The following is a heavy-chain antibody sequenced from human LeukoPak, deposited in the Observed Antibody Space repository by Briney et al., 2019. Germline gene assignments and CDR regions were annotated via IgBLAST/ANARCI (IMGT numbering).Heavy chain of an antibody. D-gene: IGHD2-2*01. CDR1: GFTFSSFG. J-gene: IGHJ4*02. CDR3: ATTQRGYCTSTSCPAFDY. Sequence: GGSLRLSCAASGFTFSSFGMHWVRQAPGKGLEWVAFIRFDESTKYYVDSVKGRFTISRDNSKNTLFLQMNSLRAEDTAVYYCATTQRGYCTSTSCPAFDYWGQGTLVTVSS. CDR2: IRFDESTK. V-gene: IGHV3-30*02.